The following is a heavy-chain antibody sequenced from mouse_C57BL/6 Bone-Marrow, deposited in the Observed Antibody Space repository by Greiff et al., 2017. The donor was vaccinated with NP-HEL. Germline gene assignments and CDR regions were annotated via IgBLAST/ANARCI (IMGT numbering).Heavy chain of an antibody. CDR2: IDPNSGGT. Sequence: QVQLKQPGAELVKPGASVKLSCKASGYTFTSYWMHWVKQRPGRGLEWIGRIDPNSGGTKYNEKFKSKATLTVDKPSSTAYMQLSSLTSEDSAVYYCASKIDYYGSSPYAMDYWGQGTSVTVSS. CDR3: ASKIDYYGSSPYAMDY. CDR1: GYTFTSYW. J-gene: IGHJ4*01. V-gene: IGHV1-72*01. D-gene: IGHD1-1*01.